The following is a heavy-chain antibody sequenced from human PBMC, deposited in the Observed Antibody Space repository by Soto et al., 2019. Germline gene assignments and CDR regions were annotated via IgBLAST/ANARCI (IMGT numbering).Heavy chain of an antibody. CDR2: ISGSGGST. CDR3: AKDTYGDYVSPFDY. J-gene: IGHJ4*02. Sequence: ELQLLESGGGLVQPGGSLRLSSAASGFTFSSYAMSWVRQAPGKGLEWVSAISGSGGSTYYADSVKGRFTISRDNSKNTLYLQMNSLRAEDTDVYYCAKDTYGDYVSPFDYWGQGTMVTVSS. V-gene: IGHV3-23*01. D-gene: IGHD4-17*01. CDR1: GFTFSSYA.